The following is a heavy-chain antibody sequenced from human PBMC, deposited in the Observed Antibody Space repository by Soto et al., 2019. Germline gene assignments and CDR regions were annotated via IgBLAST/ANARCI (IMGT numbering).Heavy chain of an antibody. CDR2: IYYSGST. CDR1: GGSISSSSYY. Sequence: PSETLSLTCTVSGGSISSSSYYWGWIRQPPGKGLEWIGSIYYSGSTYYNPSLKSRVTISVDTSKNQFSLKLSSVTAADTAVYYCARLGYDFWSGYQNWFDPWGQGTLVTVS. V-gene: IGHV4-39*01. D-gene: IGHD3-3*01. J-gene: IGHJ5*02. CDR3: ARLGYDFWSGYQNWFDP.